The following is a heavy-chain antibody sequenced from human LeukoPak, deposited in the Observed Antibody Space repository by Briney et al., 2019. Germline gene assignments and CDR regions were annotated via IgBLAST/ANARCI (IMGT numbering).Heavy chain of an antibody. D-gene: IGHD1-14*01. Sequence: GGSLRLSCVDSGFTFSSYDMSWVRQISGKGLEWVSAISASGGSTYYADSVKGRFTISRDNSKSTLYLQMNSLRAEDTAIFYCARDLNRNWFDPWGQGTLVTASS. V-gene: IGHV3-23*01. CDR3: ARDLNRNWFDP. CDR1: GFTFSSYD. CDR2: ISASGGST. J-gene: IGHJ5*02.